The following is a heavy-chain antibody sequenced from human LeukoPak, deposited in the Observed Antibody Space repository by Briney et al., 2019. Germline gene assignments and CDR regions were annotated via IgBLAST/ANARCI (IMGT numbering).Heavy chain of an antibody. CDR1: GFVFSNYG. Sequence: GGSLRLSCAASGFVFSNYGMHWVRQAPGKGLQWVAFIRYDGSNKYYAESVKGRVTISRDNSKNTLYLQMNSLRVEDTAVYYCAKIVGTYSSSWDFDYWGQGTLVTVSS. J-gene: IGHJ4*02. CDR3: AKIVGTYSSSWDFDY. CDR2: IRYDGSNK. D-gene: IGHD6-13*01. V-gene: IGHV3-30*02.